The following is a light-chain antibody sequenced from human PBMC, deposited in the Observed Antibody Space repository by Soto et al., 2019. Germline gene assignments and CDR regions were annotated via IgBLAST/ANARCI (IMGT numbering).Light chain of an antibody. J-gene: IGKJ5*01. V-gene: IGKV3-20*01. CDR3: QRYGSSPRIT. CDR2: DAS. Sequence: EIVLTQSPGTLSLSPGERATLSCRASQSVTNTYLAWYQQKPGQAPRLLIYDASSRATGIPDRFSGSGSGTDFTLTISRLEPEDFAVYFCQRYGSSPRITFGQGTRLEIK. CDR1: QSVTNTY.